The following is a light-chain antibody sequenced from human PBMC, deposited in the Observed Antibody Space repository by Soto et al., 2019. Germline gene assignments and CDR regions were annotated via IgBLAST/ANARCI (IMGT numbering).Light chain of an antibody. CDR3: TSYAGSNNFFYV. CDR2: EVS. J-gene: IGLJ1*01. V-gene: IGLV2-8*01. CDR1: SSDVGGYNY. Sequence: QSVQTQPPSASGSPGQSVTISCTGTSSDVGGYNYVSWYQQHPGKAPKLMIYEVSKRPSGVPDRFSGSKSGNTASLTVSGLQAEDEADYYCTSYAGSNNFFYVFGTGTKVTVL.